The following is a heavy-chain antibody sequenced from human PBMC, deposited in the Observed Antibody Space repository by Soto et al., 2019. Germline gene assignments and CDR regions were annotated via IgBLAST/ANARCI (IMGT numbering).Heavy chain of an antibody. Sequence: QVQLVQSGAEVKKPGASAKVSCKASGYTFITYSLHWVRQAPGQSLEWMGWINAGNGNTKDSQKFQGRVTITRDTSASTAYMELSSLRSEDTAVYYCARDRTGSGSADFDYWGQGTLVTVSS. V-gene: IGHV1-3*01. CDR2: INAGNGNT. J-gene: IGHJ4*02. D-gene: IGHD3-10*01. CDR3: ARDRTGSGSADFDY. CDR1: GYTFITYS.